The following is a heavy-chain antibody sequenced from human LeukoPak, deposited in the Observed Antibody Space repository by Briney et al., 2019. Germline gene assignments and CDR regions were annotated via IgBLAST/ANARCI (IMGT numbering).Heavy chain of an antibody. CDR3: ARTRSLAAAGSDLGVVWFDP. CDR2: IYYSGST. V-gene: IGHV4-39*07. CDR1: GGSISSSSYY. D-gene: IGHD6-13*01. Sequence: SETLSLTCTVSGGSISSSSYYWGWIRQPPGKGLEWIGSIYYSGSTYYNPSLKSRVTISLDTSKNQFSLKLSSVTAADTAVYYCARTRSLAAAGSDLGVVWFDPWGQGTLVTVSS. J-gene: IGHJ5*02.